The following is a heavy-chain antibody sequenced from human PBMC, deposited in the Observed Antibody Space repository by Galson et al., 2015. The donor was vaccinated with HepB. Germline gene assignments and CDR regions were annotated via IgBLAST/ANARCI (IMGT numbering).Heavy chain of an antibody. V-gene: IGHV3-21*01. CDR3: ARVLPGDGSWGDYYYYGMDV. D-gene: IGHD2-15*01. CDR1: GFTFSSYS. J-gene: IGHJ6*02. Sequence: SLRLSCAASGFTFSSYSMNWVRQAPGKGLEWVSSISSSSSYIYYADSVKGRFTISRDNAKNSLYLQMNSLRAEDTAVYYCARVLPGDGSWGDYYYYGMDVWGQGTTVTVSS. CDR2: ISSSSSYI.